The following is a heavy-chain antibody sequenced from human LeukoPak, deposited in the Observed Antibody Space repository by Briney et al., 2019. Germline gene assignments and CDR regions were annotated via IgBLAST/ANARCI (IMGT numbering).Heavy chain of an antibody. Sequence: GRSLRLSCAASGFTFSSYGMHWVRQAPGKGLEWVVVIWYDGSNKYYADSVKGRFTISRDNSKNTLYLQMNSLRAEDTAVYYCARDKNDRPVYSSGGSDDPWGQGTLVTVSS. CDR3: ARDKNDRPVYSSGGSDDP. V-gene: IGHV3-33*01. J-gene: IGHJ5*02. D-gene: IGHD6-25*01. CDR1: GFTFSSYG. CDR2: IWYDGSNK.